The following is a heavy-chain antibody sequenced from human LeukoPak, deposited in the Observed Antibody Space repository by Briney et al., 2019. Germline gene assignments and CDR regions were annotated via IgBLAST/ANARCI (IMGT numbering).Heavy chain of an antibody. J-gene: IGHJ4*02. V-gene: IGHV1-18*01. D-gene: IGHD3-10*01. CDR3: ARDWFGYGSPMMDY. CDR2: ISAYNGNT. CDR1: GYIFTSYG. Sequence: GASVKVSCKASGYIFTSYGISWVRQAPGQGLEWMGWISAYNGNTNYAQKLQGRVTMATDTSTSTAYMELRSLRSDDTAVYYCARDWFGYGSPMMDYWGQGTLVTVSS.